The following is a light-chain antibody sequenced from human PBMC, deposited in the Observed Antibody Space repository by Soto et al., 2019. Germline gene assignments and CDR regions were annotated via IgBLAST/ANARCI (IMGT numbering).Light chain of an antibody. V-gene: IGKV1-5*01. CDR2: DAS. J-gene: IGKJ1*01. CDR3: LQDINYPWT. Sequence: DIQMTQSPSTLSASAGDTVTITCRASQNITTWLAWYLQKPGKAPKLLIYDASSLESGVPSRFSGSGSGTDFTLAISSLQPEDSATYYCLQDINYPWTFGQGTKVDIK. CDR1: QNITTW.